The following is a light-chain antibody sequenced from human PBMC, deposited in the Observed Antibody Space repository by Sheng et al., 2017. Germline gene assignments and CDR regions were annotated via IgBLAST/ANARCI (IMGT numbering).Light chain of an antibody. CDR2: GAS. CDR3: QQRSNWPPMYT. CDR1: QSVISSW. Sequence: EIVLTQSPGTLSLSPGESATLSCRASQSVISSWLAWYQQKPGQAPRLLIYGASNRATGIPARFSGSGSGTDFTLTISSLEPEDFAVYYCQQRSNWPPMYTFGQGTTLE. V-gene: IGKV3-11*01. J-gene: IGKJ2*01.